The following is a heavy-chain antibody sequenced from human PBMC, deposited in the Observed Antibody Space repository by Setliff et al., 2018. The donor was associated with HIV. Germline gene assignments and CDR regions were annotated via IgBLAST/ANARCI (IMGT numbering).Heavy chain of an antibody. V-gene: IGHV3-11*04. Sequence: PGGSLRLSCAASGFTFSDYHMSWIRQAPGKGLEWVSYISPSGATVYADSVKGRFTISRDNAKNSLYLQMNSLGAEDTAVYYCAKSPRILDSWGQGTLVTVSS. CDR2: ISPSGATV. CDR3: AKSPRILDS. CDR1: GFTFSDYH. J-gene: IGHJ4*02.